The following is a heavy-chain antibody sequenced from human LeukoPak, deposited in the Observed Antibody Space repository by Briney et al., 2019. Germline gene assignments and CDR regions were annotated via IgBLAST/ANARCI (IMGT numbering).Heavy chain of an antibody. D-gene: IGHD3-10*01. CDR3: ARHSNYGSGSYYRYWFDP. CDR2: IYYSGST. J-gene: IGHJ5*02. Sequence: SETLSLTCTVSGGSISRYYWSWIRQPPGKGLEWIGYIYYSGSTNYNPSLKSRVTMSVDTSKNQFSLKLSSVTAADTAVYYCARHSNYGSGSYYRYWFDPWGQGTLVTVSS. V-gene: IGHV4-59*08. CDR1: GGSISRYY.